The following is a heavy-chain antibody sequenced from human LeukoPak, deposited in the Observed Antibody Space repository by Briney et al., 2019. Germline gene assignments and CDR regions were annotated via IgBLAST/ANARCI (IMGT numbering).Heavy chain of an antibody. CDR2: ISGSGGST. V-gene: IGHV3-23*01. CDR3: AKEHYYGSGSYPYFDY. CDR1: GFTFSSYA. D-gene: IGHD3-10*01. J-gene: IGHJ4*02. Sequence: GGSLRLSCAASGFTFSSYAMSWVRQAPGKGLEWVSAISGSGGSTYYADSVKGRFTISRDNSKNTLYLQMNSLRAEDTAVHYCAKEHYYGSGSYPYFDYWGQGTLVTVSS.